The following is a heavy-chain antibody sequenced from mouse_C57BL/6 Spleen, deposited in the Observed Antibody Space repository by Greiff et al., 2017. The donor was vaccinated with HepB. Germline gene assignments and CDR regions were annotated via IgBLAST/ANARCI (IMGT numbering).Heavy chain of an antibody. Sequence: VQLQQSGAELVRPGASVTLSCKASGYTFTDYEMHWVKQTPVHGLEWIGAIDPETGGTAYNQKFKGKAILTADNSSSTAYMGLRSLTSEDSAVYYCTGTLLSWLANWGQGALVTVAA. CDR2: IDPETGGT. CDR1: GYTFTDYE. J-gene: IGHJ3*01. V-gene: IGHV1-15*01. CDR3: TGTLLSWLAN. D-gene: IGHD2-1*01.